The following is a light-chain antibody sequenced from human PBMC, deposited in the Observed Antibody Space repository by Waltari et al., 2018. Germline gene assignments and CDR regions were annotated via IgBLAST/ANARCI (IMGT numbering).Light chain of an antibody. J-gene: IGLJ2*01. Sequence: QSALTQPASVSGSPGQSITISCTGTSRDVGGYNYVSCYQQHPGKAPKPMIYDVSKRPSGVSNSFSGSKSGNTASLTISGLQAEDEADYYCCSYAGSSTFLVVFGGGTKLTVL. V-gene: IGLV2-23*02. CDR2: DVS. CDR1: SRDVGGYNY. CDR3: CSYAGSSTFLVV.